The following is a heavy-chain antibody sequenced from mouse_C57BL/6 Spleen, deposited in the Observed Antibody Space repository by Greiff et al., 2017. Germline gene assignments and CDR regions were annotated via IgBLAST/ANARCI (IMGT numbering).Heavy chain of an antibody. V-gene: IGHV5-16*01. Sequence: EVQLVESEGGLVQPGSSMKLSCTASGFTFSDYYMAWVRPVPEKGLEWVANINYDGSSTYYLDSLKSRFIISRANAKNILYLHMSSLKSEDTATYYCARGHYDFWYFDVWGTVTTVTVSS. CDR3: ARGHYDFWYFDV. D-gene: IGHD2-4*01. CDR1: GFTFSDYY. CDR2: INYDGSST. J-gene: IGHJ1*03.